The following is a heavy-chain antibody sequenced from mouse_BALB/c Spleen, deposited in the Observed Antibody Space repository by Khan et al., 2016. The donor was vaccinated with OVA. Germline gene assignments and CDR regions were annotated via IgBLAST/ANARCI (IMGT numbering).Heavy chain of an antibody. J-gene: IGHJ3*01. CDR1: GYTFTSYV. CDR3: APVGTYWVSFAY. V-gene: IGHV1S136*01. Sequence: VQLKQSGPELVKPAASVKMSCKATGYTFTSYVTHWVKQKPGLDHVWSGYIYPFNDDTKYNEKFKGKATLTSDKSSSTAYMELSSLTSEDSAVYYWAPVGTYWVSFAYWGQGTLVTGSA. CDR2: IYPFNDDT. D-gene: IGHD4-1*01.